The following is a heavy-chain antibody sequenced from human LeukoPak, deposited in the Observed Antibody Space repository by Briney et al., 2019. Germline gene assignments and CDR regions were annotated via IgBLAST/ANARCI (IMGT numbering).Heavy chain of an antibody. D-gene: IGHD3-10*01. CDR3: ARELFTYYGSGSTNFDY. Sequence: SETLSLTCTVSGXSISSSSYYWGWIRQPPGKGLECIRSIYYSGSTYYNPSLKSRVTISVDTSKNQFSLKLSSVTAADTAVYYCARELFTYYGSGSTNFDYWGQGTLVTVSS. V-gene: IGHV4-39*02. CDR2: IYYSGST. CDR1: GXSISSSSYY. J-gene: IGHJ4*02.